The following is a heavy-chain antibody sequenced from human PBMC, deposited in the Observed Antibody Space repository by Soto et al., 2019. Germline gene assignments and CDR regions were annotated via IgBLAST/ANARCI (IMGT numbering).Heavy chain of an antibody. CDR3: ARDSGFYSSSSFDY. D-gene: IGHD6-6*01. V-gene: IGHV4-31*03. CDR1: GDSISSSGYY. CDR2: TYYSGIT. Sequence: SETLSLTCSVSGDSISSSGYYWSWILQRPGKGLEWIGHTYYSGITYYNPSLKSRVTISVDTSKNQFSLNLSSVTAAYTAVYYCARDSGFYSSSSFDYWGQGTLVTVSS. J-gene: IGHJ4*02.